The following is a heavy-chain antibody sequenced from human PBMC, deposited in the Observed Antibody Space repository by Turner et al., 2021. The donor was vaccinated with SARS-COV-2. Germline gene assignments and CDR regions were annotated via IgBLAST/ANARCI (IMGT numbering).Heavy chain of an antibody. V-gene: IGHV3-30*18. Sequence: QVQLVETVGGEVQPGRSLRLSCAASGFTFSSYGMHWVRQVPGKGLEWVAVTSYDGSSKYYADSVKGQFTITRDNSKNTLYLQMNSLRAEDTAVYYCAKQQGLYSNPMYYFDYWGQGTLVTVSS. CDR2: TSYDGSSK. D-gene: IGHD4-4*01. CDR3: AKQQGLYSNPMYYFDY. CDR1: GFTFSSYG. J-gene: IGHJ4*02.